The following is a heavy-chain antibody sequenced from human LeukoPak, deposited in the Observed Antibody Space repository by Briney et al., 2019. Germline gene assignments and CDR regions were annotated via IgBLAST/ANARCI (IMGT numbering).Heavy chain of an antibody. D-gene: IGHD5-18*01. J-gene: IGHJ5*02. CDR2: ISGSGGST. CDR3: AKAFGGYSQGCFDP. Sequence: GGSLRLSCAASGFTFSSYAMSWVRQAPGKGLEWVSAISGSGGSTYYADSVKGRFTISRDNAKNTLYLQMNSLRAEDTAVYYCAKAFGGYSQGCFDPWGQGTLVTVSS. V-gene: IGHV3-23*01. CDR1: GFTFSSYA.